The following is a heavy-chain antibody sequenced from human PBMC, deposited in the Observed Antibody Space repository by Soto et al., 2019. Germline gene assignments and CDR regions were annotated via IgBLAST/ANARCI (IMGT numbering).Heavy chain of an antibody. CDR2: MNPNSGNT. J-gene: IGHJ3*02. CDR3: ARALAVVVAATPHDAFDI. D-gene: IGHD2-15*01. V-gene: IGHV1-8*01. Sequence: ASVKVSCKASGYTFTSYDMNWVRQATGQGLEWMGWMNPNSGNTGYAQKFQGRVTMTRNTSISTAYMELSSLRSEDTAVYYCARALAVVVAATPHDAFDIWGQGTMVTVSS. CDR1: GYTFTSYD.